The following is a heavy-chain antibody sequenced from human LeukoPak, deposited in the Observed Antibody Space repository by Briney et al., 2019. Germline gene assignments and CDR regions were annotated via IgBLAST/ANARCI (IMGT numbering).Heavy chain of an antibody. CDR3: AKRDSSGSYPYYFDY. Sequence: GGSLRLSCAASGFTFSSYAMSWVRQAPGKGLEWVSAIGGSDGSTYYADSVKGRFTISRDNSKDTLYLQMNSLRVEDTATHYCAKRDSSGSYPYYFDYWGQGTLVTVSS. V-gene: IGHV3-23*01. CDR2: IGGSDGST. CDR1: GFTFSSYA. D-gene: IGHD3-22*01. J-gene: IGHJ4*02.